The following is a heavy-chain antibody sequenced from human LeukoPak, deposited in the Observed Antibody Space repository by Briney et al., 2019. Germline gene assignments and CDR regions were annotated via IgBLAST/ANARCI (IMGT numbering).Heavy chain of an antibody. CDR3: ARGHYDMDV. V-gene: IGHV3-7*03. CDR2: IKEDGSQK. J-gene: IGHJ6*02. CDR1: GLTLSRHW. Sequence: GGALRLSCAASGLTLSRHWMSWVRQAPGKGLEWVANIKEDGSQKHHVDSVKGRFSISRDNAKNSLNLQMNSLRAEDTAVYYCARGHYDMDVWGQGTPVTVSS.